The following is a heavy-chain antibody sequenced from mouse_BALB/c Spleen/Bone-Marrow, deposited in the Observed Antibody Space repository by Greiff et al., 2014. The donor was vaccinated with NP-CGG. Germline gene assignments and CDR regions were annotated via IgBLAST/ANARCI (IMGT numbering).Heavy chain of an antibody. CDR1: GFTFSSYA. Sequence: VQLKQSGGGLVKPGGSLKLSCAASGFTFSSYAMSWVRQSPEKRLEWVAEISSGGSYNYYPDTVTGRFTISRDNAKNTLYLEMSMLRSEDTAMYYCARDHYGYYTMDYWGQGTSVTVSS. CDR2: ISSGGSYN. D-gene: IGHD1-2*01. J-gene: IGHJ4*01. V-gene: IGHV5-9-4*01. CDR3: ARDHYGYYTMDY.